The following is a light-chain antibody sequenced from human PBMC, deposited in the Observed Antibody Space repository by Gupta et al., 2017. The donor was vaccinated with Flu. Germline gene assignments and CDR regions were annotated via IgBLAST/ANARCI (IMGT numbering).Light chain of an antibody. Sequence: GQTARIPCSGDTVAKKYACRYQQRSGQAPVLVIYEDSKRPSVIPERFSASSSGTTTTLTITGAQVDDEADYYCYSTDNTGNGVFGGGTKLTVL. V-gene: IGLV3-10*01. CDR1: TVAKKY. CDR3: YSTDNTGNGV. J-gene: IGLJ3*02. CDR2: EDS.